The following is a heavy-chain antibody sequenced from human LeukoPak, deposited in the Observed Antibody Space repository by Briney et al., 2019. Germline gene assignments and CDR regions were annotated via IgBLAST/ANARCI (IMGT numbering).Heavy chain of an antibody. D-gene: IGHD3-22*01. J-gene: IGHJ3*02. CDR3: ASRQDYYEPFWGSAQTKDAFDI. CDR2: IYPGDSDT. V-gene: IGHV5-51*01. Sequence: GESLKISCKGSGYSFTSYWIGWVRQMPGKGLEWMGIIYPGDSDTRYSPSFQGQVTISADKSISTAYLQWSSLKASDTAMYYCASRQDYYEPFWGSAQTKDAFDIGAKGQWSPSLQ. CDR1: GYSFTSYW.